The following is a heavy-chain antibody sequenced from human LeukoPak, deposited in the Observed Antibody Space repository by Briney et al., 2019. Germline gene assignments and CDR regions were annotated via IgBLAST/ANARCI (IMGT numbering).Heavy chain of an antibody. Sequence: ASVKVSCKASGYTFTDYYMHWVRQAPGQGLEWMGWINPNSGGTNYAQKLQGRVTMTRDTSISTAYMELSRLRSDDTAVYLGAIDGVEWSRSRGYCSGGSCYWFDPWGQGTLVTVSS. J-gene: IGHJ5*02. D-gene: IGHD2-15*01. V-gene: IGHV1-2*02. CDR2: INPNSGGT. CDR3: AIDGVEWSRSRGYCSGGSCYWFDP. CDR1: GYTFTDYY.